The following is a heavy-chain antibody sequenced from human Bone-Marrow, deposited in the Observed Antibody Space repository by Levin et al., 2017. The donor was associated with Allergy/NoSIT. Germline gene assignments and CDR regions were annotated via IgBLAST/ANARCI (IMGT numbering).Heavy chain of an antibody. J-gene: IGHJ3*02. V-gene: IGHV3-30*18. D-gene: IGHD3-10*01. CDR1: GFTFSSYG. CDR2: ISYDGSNK. CDR3: AKDLPRRYYYGSGSYINDAFDI. Sequence: LSLTCAASGFTFSSYGMHWVRQAPGKGLEWVAVISYDGSNKYYADSVKGRFTISRDNSKNTLYLQMNSLRAEDTAVYYCAKDLPRRYYYGSGSYINDAFDIWGQGTMVTVSS.